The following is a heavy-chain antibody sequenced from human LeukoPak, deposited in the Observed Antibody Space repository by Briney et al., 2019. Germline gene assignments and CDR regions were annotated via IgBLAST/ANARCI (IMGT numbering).Heavy chain of an antibody. Sequence: PGGSLRLSCAASGFTFSQYAMHWVRQAPGKGLEWVAVMSYDGSVQYYADSVKGRFTISRDNSKNTLYLQMNNLRTDDTAFYYCAREADGWELRQANWFDPWGQGTLVTVSS. CDR3: AREADGWELRQANWFDP. J-gene: IGHJ5*02. D-gene: IGHD1-26*01. V-gene: IGHV3-30*03. CDR2: MSYDGSVQ. CDR1: GFTFSQYA.